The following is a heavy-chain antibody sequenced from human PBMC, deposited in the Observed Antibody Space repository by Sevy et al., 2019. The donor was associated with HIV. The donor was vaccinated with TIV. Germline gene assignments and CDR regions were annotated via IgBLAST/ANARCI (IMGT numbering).Heavy chain of an antibody. D-gene: IGHD3-16*02. CDR2: IKQDGSEK. Sequence: GGSLGLSCAASGFTFSSYWMSWVRQAPGKGLEWVANIKQDGSEKYYVDSVKGRFTISRDNAKNSLYLQMNSLRAEDTAVYYCARDRGGLRLGELSFIVWGQGTLVTVSS. J-gene: IGHJ4*02. CDR3: ARDRGGLRLGELSFIV. CDR1: GFTFSSYW. V-gene: IGHV3-7*03.